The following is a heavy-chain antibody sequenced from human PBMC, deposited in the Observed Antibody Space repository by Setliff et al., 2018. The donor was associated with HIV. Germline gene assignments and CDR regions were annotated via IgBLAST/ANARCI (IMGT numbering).Heavy chain of an antibody. CDR3: ARDTCDTPSCYAGPRFVY. J-gene: IGHJ4*02. V-gene: IGHV3-7*01. CDR2: IKQDGTDK. D-gene: IGHD2-2*01. Sequence: GGSLRLSCAAPGFTFSDYWMSWVRQAPGKGLEWVANIKQDGTDKYYVDSVRGRFTISRDNARNSLFLQMNSLRVEDTAVYYCARDTCDTPSCYAGPRFVYWGQGNLVTVSS. CDR1: GFTFSDYW.